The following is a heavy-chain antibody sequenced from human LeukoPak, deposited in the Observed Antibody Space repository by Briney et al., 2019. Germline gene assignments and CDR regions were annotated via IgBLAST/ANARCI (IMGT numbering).Heavy chain of an antibody. CDR2: ISAYNGNT. CDR3: ARASIAVAGYHYYYGMDV. CDR1: GYTFTSYG. V-gene: IGHV1-18*01. Sequence: GASVKVSCKASGYTFTSYGISWVRQAPGQGLEWMGWISAYNGNTNYAQKLQGRVTMATDTSTSTAYMELRSLRSDDTAVYYCARASIAVAGYHYYYGMDVWGQGTTVTVSS. D-gene: IGHD6-19*01. J-gene: IGHJ6*02.